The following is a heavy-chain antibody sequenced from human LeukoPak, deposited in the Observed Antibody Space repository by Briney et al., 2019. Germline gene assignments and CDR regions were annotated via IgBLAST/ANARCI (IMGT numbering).Heavy chain of an antibody. J-gene: IGHJ4*02. CDR3: ARLGQLLWFGELRGLDY. Sequence: SETLSLTCAVYGGSFSVYYWSWIRQPPGKGLEWIGEINHSGSTNYNPSLKSRVTISVDTSKNQFSLKLSSVTAADTAVYYCARLGQLLWFGELRGLDYWGQGTLVTVSS. V-gene: IGHV4-34*01. D-gene: IGHD3-10*01. CDR1: GGSFSVYY. CDR2: INHSGST.